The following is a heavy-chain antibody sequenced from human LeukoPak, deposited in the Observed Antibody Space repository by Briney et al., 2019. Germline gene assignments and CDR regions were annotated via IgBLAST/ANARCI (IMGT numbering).Heavy chain of an antibody. V-gene: IGHV1-2*02. CDR3: VRGWSDGLAFDY. Sequence: ASVKVSCKASGYTFTGYYMHWVRQAPGQGLEWMGWIYPISGATNYAQKFQGRVTMTRDTSITTAYMELSRLRSDDTAIYYCVRGWSDGLAFDYWGQGTLVTVSS. J-gene: IGHJ4*02. CDR2: IYPISGAT. CDR1: GYTFTGYY. D-gene: IGHD2-15*01.